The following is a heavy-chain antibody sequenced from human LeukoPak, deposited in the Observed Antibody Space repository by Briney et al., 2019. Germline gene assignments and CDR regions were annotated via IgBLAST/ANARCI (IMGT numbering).Heavy chain of an antibody. V-gene: IGHV3-74*01. CDR2: ISTDGSSR. CDR1: GFTFSSYW. J-gene: IGHJ3*01. D-gene: IGHD3-16*01. Sequence: GGSLRLSCAASGFTFSSYWMHWLRQAPRKGLVWVSRISTDGSSRSYADSVKGRFTISRDNAKNSLYLQMNSLRAEDTALYYCARQTLGATAYSAFDFWGQGTLVTVSS. CDR3: ARQTLGATAYSAFDF.